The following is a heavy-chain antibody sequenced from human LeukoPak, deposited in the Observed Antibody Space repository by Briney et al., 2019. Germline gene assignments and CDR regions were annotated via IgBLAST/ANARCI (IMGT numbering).Heavy chain of an antibody. Sequence: ASVKVPCKASGYTFTSYGISCVRQAPGQGLEWMGWIGAYNGNTNYAQKLQGRVTMTTDTSTSTAYMELRSLRSDDTAVYYCARDPVVVPFDYWGQGTLVTVSS. CDR3: ARDPVVVPFDY. CDR2: IGAYNGNT. CDR1: GYTFTSYG. D-gene: IGHD3-22*01. V-gene: IGHV1-18*01. J-gene: IGHJ4*02.